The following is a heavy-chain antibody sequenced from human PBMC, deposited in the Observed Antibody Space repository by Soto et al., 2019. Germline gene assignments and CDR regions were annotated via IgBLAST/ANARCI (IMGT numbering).Heavy chain of an antibody. J-gene: IGHJ6*02. CDR2: ISAYNGNT. CDR3: ARDRSFIAAADYYYYGMDV. CDR1: GYTLTSYC. V-gene: IGHV1-18*04. D-gene: IGHD6-13*01. Sequence: EASVKVSWKASGYTLTSYCISWVRQAPGQGLEWMGWISAYNGNTNYAQKLQGRVTMTTGTSTSTAYMELRSLRSDDTAVYYCARDRSFIAAADYYYYGMDVWGQGTTVTVSS.